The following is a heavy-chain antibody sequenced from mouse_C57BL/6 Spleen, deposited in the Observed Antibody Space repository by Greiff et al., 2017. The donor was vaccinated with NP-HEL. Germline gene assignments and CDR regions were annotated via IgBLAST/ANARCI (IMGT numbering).Heavy chain of an antibody. V-gene: IGHV1-19*01. CDR2: INPYNGGT. CDR3: ARGYYGSRGGFAY. D-gene: IGHD1-1*01. Sequence: EVQRVESGPVLVKPGASVKMSCKASGYTFTDYYMNWVKQSHGKSLEWIGVINPYNGGTSYNQKFKGKATLTVDKSSSTAYMELNSLTSEDSAVYYCARGYYGSRGGFAYWGQGTLVTVSA. CDR1: GYTFTDYY. J-gene: IGHJ3*01.